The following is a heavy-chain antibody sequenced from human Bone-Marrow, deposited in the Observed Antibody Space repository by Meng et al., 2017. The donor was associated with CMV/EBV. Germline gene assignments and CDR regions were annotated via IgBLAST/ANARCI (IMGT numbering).Heavy chain of an antibody. V-gene: IGHV3-23*01. CDR2: VSASADRT. Sequence: GESLKISCAASGFSFSDYAMTWVRQAPGKGLEWISAVSASADRTYYGDSVKGRFTISRDNSKNTVYLQMTSLKAEDTAVYYCAKGNQGDYWGQGTLVTVYS. CDR3: AKGNQGDY. J-gene: IGHJ4*02. CDR1: GFSFSDYA. D-gene: IGHD1-14*01.